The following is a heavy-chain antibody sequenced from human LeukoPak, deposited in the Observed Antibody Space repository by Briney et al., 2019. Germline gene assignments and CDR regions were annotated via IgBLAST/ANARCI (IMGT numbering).Heavy chain of an antibody. J-gene: IGHJ4*02. V-gene: IGHV4-34*01. D-gene: IGHD4-17*01. Sequence: PSETLSLTCAVYGGSFSGYYWSWIRQPPGEGLEWIGEINHSGSTNYNPSLKSRVTISVDTSKNQFSLKLSSVTAADTAVYYCARAPFYGDYVGFDYWGQGTLVTVSS. CDR1: GGSFSGYY. CDR2: INHSGST. CDR3: ARAPFYGDYVGFDY.